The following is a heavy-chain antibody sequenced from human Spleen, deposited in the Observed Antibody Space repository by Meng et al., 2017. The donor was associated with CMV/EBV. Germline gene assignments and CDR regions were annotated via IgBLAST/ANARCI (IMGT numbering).Heavy chain of an antibody. Sequence: ASVKVSCKASGYTFTDHYFHWVQQAPGQGLEWMGWIYPNSGGTHYAQKFQGRLTVTTDTSISTGYMELSSLRSEDTAVYYCARVRRHYDILTGFYRGDYYGMDVWGQGTTVTVS. CDR1: GYTFTDHY. D-gene: IGHD3-9*01. CDR2: IYPNSGGT. J-gene: IGHJ6*02. V-gene: IGHV1-2*02. CDR3: ARVRRHYDILTGFYRGDYYGMDV.